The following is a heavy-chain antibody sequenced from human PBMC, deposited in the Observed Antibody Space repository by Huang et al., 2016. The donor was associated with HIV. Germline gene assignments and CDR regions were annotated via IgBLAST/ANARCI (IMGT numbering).Heavy chain of an antibody. CDR3: ARARGYYDSSVSYYFDY. CDR1: GGTFSSYA. Sequence: QVQLVQSGAEVKKPGSSVKVSCKASGGTFSSYAISWVRQAPGQGLEWMEGIIPIFGTANYAQKVQVRVTITADESTSTAYMELSSLRSEDTAVYYCARARGYYDSSVSYYFDYWGQGTLVTVSS. D-gene: IGHD3-22*01. CDR2: IIPIFGTA. V-gene: IGHV1-69*13. J-gene: IGHJ4*02.